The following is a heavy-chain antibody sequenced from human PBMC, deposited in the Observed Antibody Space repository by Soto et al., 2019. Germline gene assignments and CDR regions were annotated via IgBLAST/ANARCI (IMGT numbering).Heavy chain of an antibody. CDR2: IIPIFRTA. CDR3: ARDARRYYDSSGYYSNWFDP. V-gene: IGHV1-69*01. J-gene: IGHJ5*02. D-gene: IGHD3-22*01. Sequence: QVQLVQSGAEVKKPGSSVKVSCKASGGTFSSYAISWVRQAPGQGLEWMGGIIPIFRTANYAQKFQGRVTITADESTSTAYMELSSLRSEDTAVYYCARDARRYYDSSGYYSNWFDPWGQGTLVTVSS. CDR1: GGTFSSYA.